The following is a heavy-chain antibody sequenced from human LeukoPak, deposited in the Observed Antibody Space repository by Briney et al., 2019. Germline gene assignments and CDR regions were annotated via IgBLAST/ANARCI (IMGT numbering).Heavy chain of an antibody. J-gene: IGHJ4*02. D-gene: IGHD6-19*01. CDR3: AKNQWDSSGWYERT. CDR1: GGTFNNYA. V-gene: IGHV1-69*13. CDR2: IIPIFGSS. Sequence: SVKVSCKASGGTFNNYAINWVRQAPGQGLEWMGGIIPIFGSSNYAQKFQGRVTITADESTTTAYMELSSLRSEDTAVYYCAKNQWDSSGWYERTWGQGTLVTVSS.